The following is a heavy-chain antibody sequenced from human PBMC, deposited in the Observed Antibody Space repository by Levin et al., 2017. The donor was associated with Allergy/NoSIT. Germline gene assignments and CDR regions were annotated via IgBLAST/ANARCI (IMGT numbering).Heavy chain of an antibody. V-gene: IGHV3-74*01. J-gene: IGHJ4*02. CDR3: ARGGCSSTSCLDY. CDR2: INSDGTNT. Sequence: GESLKVSCAASGFTFSNYWMHWVRQAPGKGLVWVSHINSDGTNTNYADSVKGRFTISRDNAENTLYLQLNSLRAEDTAVYFCARGGCSSTSCLDYWGQGTLVTVSS. CDR1: GFTFSNYW. D-gene: IGHD2-2*01.